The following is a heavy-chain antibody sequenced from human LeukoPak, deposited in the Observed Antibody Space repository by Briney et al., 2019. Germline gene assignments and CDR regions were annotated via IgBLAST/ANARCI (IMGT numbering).Heavy chain of an antibody. Sequence: GESLKISCKGSGHSFTSYWIGWVRQMPGKGLEWMGIIYPGDSDTRYSPSFQGQVTISADKSISTAYLQWSSLKASDTAMYYCARAPNGGNSGGWFDPWGQGTLVTVSS. CDR2: IYPGDSDT. CDR3: ARAPNGGNSGGWFDP. D-gene: IGHD4-23*01. J-gene: IGHJ5*02. V-gene: IGHV5-51*01. CDR1: GHSFTSYW.